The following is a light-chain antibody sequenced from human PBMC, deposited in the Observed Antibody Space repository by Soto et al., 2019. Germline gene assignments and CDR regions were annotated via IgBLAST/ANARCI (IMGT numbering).Light chain of an antibody. V-gene: IGLV2-14*03. CDR1: SSDVGGYNY. CDR2: DVN. J-gene: IGLJ2*01. Sequence: QPVLTQPASVSGSPGQSITISCTGTSSDVGGYNYVSWYQQHPGKAPKLMIFDVNNRPSGISNRFSGSKSGNTASLTISGLQAEDEADYYCFSYTSSGTMVFGGGTQLTVL. CDR3: FSYTSSGTMV.